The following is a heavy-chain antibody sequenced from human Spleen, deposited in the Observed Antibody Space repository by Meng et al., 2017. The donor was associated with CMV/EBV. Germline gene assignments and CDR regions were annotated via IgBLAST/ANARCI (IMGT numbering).Heavy chain of an antibody. D-gene: IGHD3-22*01. CDR3: AHGTYFYDSSGQTFDN. CDR1: GFSLSTSGMR. J-gene: IGHJ4*02. CDR2: IDWDDDK. Sequence: SGPTLVKPTQTLTLTCTFSGFSLSTSGMRVSWIRQPPGKALEWLARIDWDDDKYCSTSLKTRLTISKATSKNQVVLTMTNMDPVDTATYYCAHGTYFYDSSGQTFDNWGQGTLVTVSS. V-gene: IGHV2-70*12.